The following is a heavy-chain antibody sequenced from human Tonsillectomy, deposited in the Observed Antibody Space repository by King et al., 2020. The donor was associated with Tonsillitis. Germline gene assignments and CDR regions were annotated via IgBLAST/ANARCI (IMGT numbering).Heavy chain of an antibody. CDR2: INTNTGNP. D-gene: IGHD3-22*01. CDR1: GYTFTSYA. V-gene: IGHV7-4-1*02. CDR3: ARAPYYYDSSGYFYDLYYFDY. Sequence: QLVQSGSELKKPGASVKVSCKSSGYTFTSYAMNWVRQAPGQGLEWMGWINTNTGNPTYAQGFTGRFVFSLDTSVSTAYLQISSLEAEDTAVYYCARAPYYYDSSGYFYDLYYFDYWGQGTLVTVSS. J-gene: IGHJ4*02.